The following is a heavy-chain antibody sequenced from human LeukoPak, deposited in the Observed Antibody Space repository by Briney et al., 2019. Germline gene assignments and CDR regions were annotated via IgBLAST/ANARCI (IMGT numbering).Heavy chain of an antibody. CDR2: ISSSSSYI. J-gene: IGHJ3*02. D-gene: IGHD3-22*01. V-gene: IGHV3-21*01. CDR3: ARVGYYDSSGHDAFDI. CDR1: GFTFSSYS. Sequence: GGSLRLSCAASGFTFSSYSMNWVRQAPGKGLEWVSSISSSSSYIHYADSVKGRFTISRDNAKNSLYLQMNSLRAEDTAVYYCARVGYYDSSGHDAFDIWGQGTMVTVSS.